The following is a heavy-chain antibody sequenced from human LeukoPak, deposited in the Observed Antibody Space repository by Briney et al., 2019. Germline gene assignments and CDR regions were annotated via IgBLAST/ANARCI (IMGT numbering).Heavy chain of an antibody. J-gene: IGHJ4*02. CDR3: ARGPYDVLTGYYNPYYFDY. V-gene: IGHV4-30-2*01. CDR1: GGSITSGGYS. D-gene: IGHD3-9*01. CDR2: SYHSGST. Sequence: SQTLSLTCAVSGGSITSGGYSWNWIRQPPGKGLEWIGYSYHSGSTYHNPSLKSRVTISVDRSKNQFSLKLSSVTAADTAVYYCARGPYDVLTGYYNPYYFDYWGQGTLVTVSS.